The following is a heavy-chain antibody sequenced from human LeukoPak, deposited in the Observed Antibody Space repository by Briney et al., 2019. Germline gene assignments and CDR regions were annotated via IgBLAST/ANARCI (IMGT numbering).Heavy chain of an antibody. D-gene: IGHD2-15*01. V-gene: IGHV4-59*08. Sequence: SETLSLTCTVSSGSIISYFWSWVRQPPGRGLEWIGFISSSGSTSYNPSLGSRVTISVDTSKNQFSLRLSSVTAADTAIYYCARHYRSAKFFDYWGQGILVTVSS. CDR2: ISSSGST. CDR3: ARHYRSAKFFDY. J-gene: IGHJ4*02. CDR1: SGSIISYF.